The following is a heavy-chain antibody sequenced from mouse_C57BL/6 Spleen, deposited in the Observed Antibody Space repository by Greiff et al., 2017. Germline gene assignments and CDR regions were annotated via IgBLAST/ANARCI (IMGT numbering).Heavy chain of an antibody. J-gene: IGHJ4*01. CDR3: ARSSDYDYDAMDY. CDR2: INPNNGGT. Sequence: EVQLQQSGPELVKPGASVKIPCKASGYTFTDYNMDWVKQSHGKSLEWIGDINPNNGGTIYNQKFKGKATLTVDKSSSTAYMELRSLTSEDTAVYYCARSSDYDYDAMDYWGQGTSVTVSS. CDR1: GYTFTDYN. V-gene: IGHV1-18*01. D-gene: IGHD1-1*02.